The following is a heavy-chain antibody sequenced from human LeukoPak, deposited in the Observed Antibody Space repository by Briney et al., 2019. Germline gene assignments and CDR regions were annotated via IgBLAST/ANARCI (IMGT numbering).Heavy chain of an antibody. J-gene: IGHJ6*03. CDR3: ARRTPTETIAGYYYYYMDV. CDR2: IFCTGST. Sequence: KTSETLSLTCTVSGASISSFYWSWIRQPPGKGLEWIGYIFCTGSTNYNPSLKSRVTMSVDTSKNQFSLNLSSVTVADTAVYFCARRTPTETIAGYYYYYMDVWGKGTTVTVSS. V-gene: IGHV4-59*08. CDR1: GASISSFY. D-gene: IGHD5-24*01.